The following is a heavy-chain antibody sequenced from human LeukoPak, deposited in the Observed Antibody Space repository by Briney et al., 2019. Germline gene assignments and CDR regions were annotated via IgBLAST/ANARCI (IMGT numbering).Heavy chain of an antibody. CDR3: ARVYAGYCSGGSCYSDYFDY. Sequence: ASVKVSCKASGYTFTSYAMHLVRQAPGQRLEWMGWINAGNGNTKYSQKFQGRVTITRDTSASTAHMELSSLRSEDTAVYYCARVYAGYCSGGSCYSDYFDYWGQGTLVTVSS. V-gene: IGHV1-3*01. J-gene: IGHJ4*02. D-gene: IGHD2-15*01. CDR1: GYTFTSYA. CDR2: INAGNGNT.